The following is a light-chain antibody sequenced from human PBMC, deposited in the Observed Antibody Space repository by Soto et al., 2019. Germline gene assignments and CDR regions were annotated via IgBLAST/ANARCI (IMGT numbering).Light chain of an antibody. CDR1: QGVSSS. CDR2: DTS. CDR3: QQRSS. Sequence: EVVLTQSPATLSLSPGERATLSCRASQGVSSSLAWYQQKPGQAPRLLIYDTSNRATGIPARFSGSGPGTDFILTISSLAPEDFAVYYCQQRSSFGPGTKVDIK. J-gene: IGKJ3*01. V-gene: IGKV3D-11*01.